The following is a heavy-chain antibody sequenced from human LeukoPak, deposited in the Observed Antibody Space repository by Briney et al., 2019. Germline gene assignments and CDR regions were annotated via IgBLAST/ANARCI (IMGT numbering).Heavy chain of an antibody. CDR2: IYYSGST. CDR1: GGSISSYY. CDR3: ARARGSSGCFDS. V-gene: IGHV4-59*01. D-gene: IGHD6-19*01. J-gene: IGHJ4*02. Sequence: SETLSLTCTVSGGSISSYYWSWIRQPPGKGLEWIGYIYYSGSTNYNPSLKSRVTISIDTSKNQFSLRLNSVTAADTAVYYCARARGSSGCFDSWGQGTLVTVSS.